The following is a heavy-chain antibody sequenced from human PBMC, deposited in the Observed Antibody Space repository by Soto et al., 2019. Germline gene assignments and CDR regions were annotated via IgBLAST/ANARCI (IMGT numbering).Heavy chain of an antibody. V-gene: IGHV3-23*01. CDR2: ISGSGGST. CDR3: AKTGVNSSGVPAY. J-gene: IGHJ4*02. CDR1: GFTFSSYA. D-gene: IGHD3-10*01. Sequence: EVQLLESGGGLVQPGGSLRLSCAASGFTFSSYAMSWVRQAPGKGLEWVSAISGSGGSTYYADSVKGRFTISRDNSKNTLYLQMNSLRAADTAVDYCAKTGVNSSGVPAYWGQGTLVTVSS.